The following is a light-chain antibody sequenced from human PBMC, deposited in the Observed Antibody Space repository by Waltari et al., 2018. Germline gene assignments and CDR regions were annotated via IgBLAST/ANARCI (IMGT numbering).Light chain of an antibody. CDR1: QSVSIN. V-gene: IGKV3-11*01. J-gene: IGKJ4*01. CDR3: QQTSSWPLT. Sequence: EIVLTQSPATLSLSPWQRAPLSCRASQSVSINLGWYQQKLGRPHRLLISDTSNRATGIPDRFSASGFGTDFTLTISSLEPEDFAVYFCQQTSSWPLTFGGGTKVEIK. CDR2: DTS.